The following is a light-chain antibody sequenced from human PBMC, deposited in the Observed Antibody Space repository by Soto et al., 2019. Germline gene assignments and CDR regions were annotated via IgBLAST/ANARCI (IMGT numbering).Light chain of an antibody. CDR1: SSDIGGYNY. CDR3: SSYTSTSTLYV. Sequence: QSALTQPASVSGSPGQSITISCTGTSSDIGGYNYVSWYQPLPGTVPKLIIYDVSNRTSGVSDRFSGSESGNAASLTISGLQAEDEADSYCSSYTSTSTLYVFGTGTKLTVL. CDR2: DVS. V-gene: IGLV2-14*03. J-gene: IGLJ1*01.